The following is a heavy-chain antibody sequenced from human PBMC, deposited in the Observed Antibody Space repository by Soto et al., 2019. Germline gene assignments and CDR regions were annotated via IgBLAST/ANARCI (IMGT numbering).Heavy chain of an antibody. V-gene: IGHV1-46*01. J-gene: IGHJ4*02. CDR2: INPSGGST. Sequence: GVSVKVSCKASGYTFTSYYMHWVRQAPGQGLEWMGIINPSGGSTSYAQKFQGRVTMTRDTSTSTVYMELSSLRSEDTAVYYCARDLAYSSGFRGTFDYWGQGTLVTVSS. D-gene: IGHD6-19*01. CDR1: GYTFTSYY. CDR3: ARDLAYSSGFRGTFDY.